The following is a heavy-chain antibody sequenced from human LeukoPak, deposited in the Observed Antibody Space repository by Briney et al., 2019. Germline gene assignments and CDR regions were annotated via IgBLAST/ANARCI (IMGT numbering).Heavy chain of an antibody. CDR2: VTRDGSGT. Sequence: GVLILSCAASGFTFSGYWMHWVRQAPGKGLVWVARVTRDGSGTNYADSVKGRFTISRDNGKNTLYLQMNSLRAEDTAVYYCARDGDGYNFDYWGQGTLVTVSS. V-gene: IGHV3-74*01. CDR3: ARDGDGYNFDY. J-gene: IGHJ4*02. CDR1: GFTFSGYW. D-gene: IGHD5-24*01.